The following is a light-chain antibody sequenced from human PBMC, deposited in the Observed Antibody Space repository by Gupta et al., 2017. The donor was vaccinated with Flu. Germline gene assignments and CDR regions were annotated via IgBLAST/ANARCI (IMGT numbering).Light chain of an antibody. CDR3: SSYATTDTLV. CDR1: RGDIGDYKY. J-gene: IGLJ1*01. V-gene: IGLV2-14*01. Sequence: ITISCTGTRGDIGDYKYVSWYQQYPGKAPQLIIYEVTKRPSRVSSRFSGSKSGNTASLTISGLQAEDEAEYFCSSYATTDTLVFGSGTTVTV. CDR2: EVT.